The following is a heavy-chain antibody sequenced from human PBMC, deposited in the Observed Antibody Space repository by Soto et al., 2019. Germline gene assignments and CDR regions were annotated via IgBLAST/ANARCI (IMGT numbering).Heavy chain of an antibody. CDR3: ARTEMATITPFDY. J-gene: IGHJ4*02. V-gene: IGHV1-69*13. D-gene: IGHD5-12*01. CDR1: GGTFSSYS. Sequence: SVKVSCKASGGTFSSYSISWVRQAPGQGLEWMGGIIAIFGTANYAQKFQGRVTITADETTSTAYMELSGLRSEDTAVYYCARTEMATITPFDYWGQGTLVTVSS. CDR2: IIAIFGTA.